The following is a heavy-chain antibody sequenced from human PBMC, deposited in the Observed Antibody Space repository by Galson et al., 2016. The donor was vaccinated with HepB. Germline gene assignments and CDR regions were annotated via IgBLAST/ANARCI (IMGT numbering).Heavy chain of an antibody. Sequence: SETLSLTCTVSGGSIRGYYWSWIRQPPGKGLEWLAYIFYSGSTNYNPSLKSRVTISVDTSKNQFSLKLSSVTAADTAVYYCARVDDVHYYAVDVWGQGTTVTVSS. J-gene: IGHJ6*02. V-gene: IGHV4-59*01. CDR3: ARVDDVHYYAVDV. CDR1: GGSIRGYY. CDR2: IFYSGST. D-gene: IGHD3-10*02.